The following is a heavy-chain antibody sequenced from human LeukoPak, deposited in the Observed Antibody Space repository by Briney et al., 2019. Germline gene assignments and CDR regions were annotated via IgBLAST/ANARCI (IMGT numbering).Heavy chain of an antibody. CDR1: GFNFNIYE. Sequence: GGSLRLSCAASGFNFNIYEMNWVRQAPGKGLEWVGRIKSKTDGGTTDYAAPVKGRFTISRDDSKNTLYLQMNSLKTEDTAVYYCTTDPYYYDSSGYYYYYYYMDVWGKGTTVTVSS. V-gene: IGHV3-15*01. J-gene: IGHJ6*03. CDR3: TTDPYYYDSSGYYYYYYYMDV. D-gene: IGHD3-22*01. CDR2: IKSKTDGGTT.